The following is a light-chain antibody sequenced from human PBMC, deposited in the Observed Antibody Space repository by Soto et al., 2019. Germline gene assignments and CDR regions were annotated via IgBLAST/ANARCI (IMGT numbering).Light chain of an antibody. V-gene: IGKV1-39*01. CDR3: KQSYSTLT. J-gene: IGKJ3*01. Sequence: DIQMTQSPSSLSASVGDRVTITCRASQSISSYLNWYQQKPGKAPKLLIYAASSLQSGVPSRFSGSGSETDFTLTISSLQHEDFATYYCKQSYSTLTFGPGTKVDIK. CDR1: QSISSY. CDR2: AAS.